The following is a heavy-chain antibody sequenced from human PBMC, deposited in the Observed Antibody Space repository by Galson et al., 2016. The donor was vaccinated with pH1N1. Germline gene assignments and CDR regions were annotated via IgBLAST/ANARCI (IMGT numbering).Heavy chain of an antibody. CDR2: IYHSGST. J-gene: IGHJ6*02. D-gene: IGHD3-22*01. V-gene: IGHV4-38-2*02. CDR3: ARENLDSSGYSYSFYYGVDV. CDR1: GYSISSGYH. Sequence: LTCAVSGYSISSGYHWGWIRQPPGKGLEWIGEIYHSGSTYYNPSLKSRLTMSVDESKNQFSLKLTSVTAADTAVYYCARENLDSSGYSYSFYYGVDVWGQGTTVTVSS.